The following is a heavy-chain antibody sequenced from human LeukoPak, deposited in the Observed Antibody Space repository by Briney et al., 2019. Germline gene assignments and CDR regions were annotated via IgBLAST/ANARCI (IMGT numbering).Heavy chain of an antibody. CDR2: INWSGVIT. CDR1: GFIFGDYA. V-gene: IGHV3-20*04. CDR3: ARDQGQGVDFFDF. D-gene: IGHD2-15*01. Sequence: GGSLRLSCTGSGFIFGDYAMNWVRQVPGKGLEWVSGINWSGVITDYADSVRGRFTISRDNAKSSLYLQMNSLRAEDTALYYCARDQGQGVDFFDFWGQGVLVTVSS. J-gene: IGHJ4*02.